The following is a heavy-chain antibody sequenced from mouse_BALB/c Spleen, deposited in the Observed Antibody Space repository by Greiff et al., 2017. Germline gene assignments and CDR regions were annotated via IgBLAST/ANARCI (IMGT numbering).Heavy chain of an antibody. J-gene: IGHJ1*01. CDR1: GDSITSGY. Sequence: EVKVVESGPSLVKPSQTLSLTCSVTGDSITSGYWNWIRKFPGNKLEYMGYISYSGSTYYNPSLKSRISITRDTSKNQYYLQLNSVTTEDTATYYCASEIITTAPHWYFDVWGAGTTVTVSS. CDR3: ASEIITTAPHWYFDV. D-gene: IGHD1-1*01. CDR2: ISYSGST. V-gene: IGHV3-8*02.